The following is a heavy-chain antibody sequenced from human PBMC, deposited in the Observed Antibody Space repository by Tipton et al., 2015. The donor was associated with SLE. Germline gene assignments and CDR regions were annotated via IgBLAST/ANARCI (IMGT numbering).Heavy chain of an antibody. CDR1: GFTFGDYA. D-gene: IGHD2-15*01. CDR3: TRGSCSGGSCPNYYYHGMDV. Sequence: LSLTCTTSGFTFGDYAMSWVRQAPGKGLEWVGFIRSKAYGGTIEYAASVKDRFTISRDDSTGILYLQMNSLKTEDTAVYYCTRGSCSGGSCPNYYYHGMDVWGHGTTVTVSS. V-gene: IGHV3-49*04. CDR2: IRSKAYGGTI. J-gene: IGHJ6*02.